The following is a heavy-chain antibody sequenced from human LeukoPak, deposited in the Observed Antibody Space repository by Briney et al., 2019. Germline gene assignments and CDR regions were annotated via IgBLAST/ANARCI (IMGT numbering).Heavy chain of an antibody. CDR3: AKEGSGWYGDYYYMDV. CDR1: GFTFSSYA. Sequence: GGSLRLSCAASGFTFSSYAMSWVRQAPGKGLEWVSAISGSGGSTYYADSVKGRCTISRDNSKNTLYLQMNSLRAEDTAVYYCAKEGSGWYGDYYYMDVWGKGTTVTVSS. D-gene: IGHD6-19*01. V-gene: IGHV3-23*01. CDR2: ISGSGGST. J-gene: IGHJ6*03.